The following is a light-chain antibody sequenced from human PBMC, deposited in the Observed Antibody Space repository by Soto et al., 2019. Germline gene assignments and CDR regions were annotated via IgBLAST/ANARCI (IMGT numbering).Light chain of an antibody. CDR1: SDDVGGYNY. CDR3: GSYVYNNVVV. V-gene: IGLV2-8*01. Sequence: QSVLTQPPSASGSPGQSVTISCTGTSDDVGGYNYVSWYQHHPGKAPRLMIYEVNKRPSGVPARFSGSKSGNTASLTVSGLQAEDEAVYYCGSYVYNNVVVFGGGTKVTVL. J-gene: IGLJ2*01. CDR2: EVN.